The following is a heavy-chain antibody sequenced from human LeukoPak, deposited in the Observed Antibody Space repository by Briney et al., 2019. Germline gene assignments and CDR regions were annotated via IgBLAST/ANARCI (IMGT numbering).Heavy chain of an antibody. D-gene: IGHD6-19*01. CDR2: INHSGST. Sequence: SETLSLXCAVYGGSFSGYYWSWIRQPPGKELEWIGEINHSGSTNYNPSLKSRVTISVDTSKNQFSLKLSSVTAADTAVYYCARSSGWYGDWFDPWGQGTLVTVSS. V-gene: IGHV4-34*01. J-gene: IGHJ5*02. CDR3: ARSSGWYGDWFDP. CDR1: GGSFSGYY.